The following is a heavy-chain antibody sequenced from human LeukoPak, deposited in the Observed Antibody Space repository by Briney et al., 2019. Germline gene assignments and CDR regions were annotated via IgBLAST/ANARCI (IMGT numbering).Heavy chain of an antibody. J-gene: IGHJ4*02. CDR1: GYTFTSYA. D-gene: IGHD6-13*01. CDR3: ARDRDIAAAGNYFDY. CDR2: INAGNGHT. Sequence: ASVKVSCKASGYTFTSYATHWVRQAPGQRLEWMGWINAGNGHTKYSQKFQGRVTITRDTSASTAYMELSSLRSEDTAVYYCARDRDIAAAGNYFDYWGQGTLVTVSS. V-gene: IGHV1-3*01.